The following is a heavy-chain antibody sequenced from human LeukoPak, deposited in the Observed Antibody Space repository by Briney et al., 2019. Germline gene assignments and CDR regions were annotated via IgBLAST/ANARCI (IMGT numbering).Heavy chain of an antibody. CDR2: ISSSSSYI. CDR3: AKCGTGSNFDY. CDR1: GFTFSSYS. D-gene: IGHD3-10*01. Sequence: GGSLRLSCAASGFTFSSYSMNWVRQAPGKGLEWVSSISSSSSYIYYADSVKGRFTISRENVKNSLYLQMNSLRAEDTAVYYCAKCGTGSNFDYWGQGMLVTVSS. V-gene: IGHV3-21*01. J-gene: IGHJ4*02.